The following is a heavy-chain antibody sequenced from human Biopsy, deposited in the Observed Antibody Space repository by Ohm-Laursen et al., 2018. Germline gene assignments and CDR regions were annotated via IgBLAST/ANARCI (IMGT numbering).Heavy chain of an antibody. CDR2: IIGIFRTA. V-gene: IGHV1-69*13. J-gene: IGHJ5*02. CDR1: GGTFSSSA. CDR3: ARGGGYNWNNGWFDP. Sequence: SVKVSCKASGGTFSSSAITWVRQAPGQGLEWMGGIIGIFRTAHYAQKFQGRVTITADEFMSTAYMELSSLRSEDTAVYYCARGGGYNWNNGWFDPWDQGTLVTVSS. D-gene: IGHD1/OR15-1a*01.